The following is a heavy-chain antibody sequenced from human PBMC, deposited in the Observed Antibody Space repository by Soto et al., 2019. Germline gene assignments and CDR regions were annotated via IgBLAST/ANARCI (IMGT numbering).Heavy chain of an antibody. D-gene: IGHD6-19*01. CDR2: IIPIFGTA. V-gene: IGHV1-69*01. J-gene: IGHJ4*02. CDR3: ASPAYSSGWYGGGGY. CDR1: GGTFSSYA. Sequence: QVQLVQSGAEVKKPGSSVKVSCKASGGTFSSYAISWVRQAPGQGLEWMGGIIPIFGTANYAQKFQGRVTITADESTSTAYMGLSSLRSGDTAVYYCASPAYSSGWYGGGGYWGQGTLVTVSS.